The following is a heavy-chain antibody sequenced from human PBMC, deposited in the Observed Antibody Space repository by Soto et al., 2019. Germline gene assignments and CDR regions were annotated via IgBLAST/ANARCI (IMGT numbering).Heavy chain of an antibody. CDR1: GATYSNSA. Sequence: QVQLVQSGAEVKKPGSSVKVSCKASGATYSNSAISWVRQAPGQGLEWMGGINPILGIPDYAHKFQGRVTITADESTTTVHTDLGSLRSEDTALYFCARGGVDVVATSAFDYWGQGTLVTVSS. D-gene: IGHD5-12*01. J-gene: IGHJ4*02. V-gene: IGHV1-69*10. CDR2: INPILGIP. CDR3: ARGGVDVVATSAFDY.